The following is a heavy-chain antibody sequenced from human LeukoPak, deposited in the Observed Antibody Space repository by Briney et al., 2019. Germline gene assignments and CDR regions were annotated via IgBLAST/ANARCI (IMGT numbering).Heavy chain of an antibody. CDR2: IYDSGST. Sequence: SETLSLTCTVSGVSISSNNYFWGWIRQPPGKGLEWIGSIYDSGSTYYNPSLKSRVTISVDTSKNQFSLKLNSVTAADTAMYYCQSRFLEWLLDYWGQGTLVTVSS. CDR3: QSRFLEWLLDY. J-gene: IGHJ4*02. CDR1: GVSISSNNYF. D-gene: IGHD3-3*01. V-gene: IGHV4-39*01.